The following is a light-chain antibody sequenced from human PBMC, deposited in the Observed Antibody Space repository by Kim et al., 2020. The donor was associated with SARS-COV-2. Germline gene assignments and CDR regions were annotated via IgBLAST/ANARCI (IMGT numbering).Light chain of an antibody. V-gene: IGLV3-19*01. CDR2: GKN. J-gene: IGLJ2*01. CDR3: NSRDSSGNQLV. Sequence: SSELTQDPAVSVALGQTVRITCQGDSLRSYYASWYQQKPGQAPVLVIYGKNNRPSGIPDRFSGSSTVNTASLTITGAQAVDEADYYCNSRDSSGNQLVFG. CDR1: SLRSYY.